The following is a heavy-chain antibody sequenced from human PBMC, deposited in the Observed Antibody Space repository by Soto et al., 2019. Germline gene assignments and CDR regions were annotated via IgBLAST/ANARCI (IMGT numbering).Heavy chain of an antibody. CDR3: ARHGVRPLYVP. CDR2: IYYSGST. CDR1: GGSIISSSYY. D-gene: IGHD3-10*01. Sequence: SETLSLTCNVSGGSIISSSYYYFGMRQPPWNGLEWIGSIYYSGSTYYNPSLKSRVTISVDTSKNQFSLKLSSVTAADTAVCYCARHGVRPLYVPCGQGTLVTVSS. V-gene: IGHV4-39*01. J-gene: IGHJ5*02.